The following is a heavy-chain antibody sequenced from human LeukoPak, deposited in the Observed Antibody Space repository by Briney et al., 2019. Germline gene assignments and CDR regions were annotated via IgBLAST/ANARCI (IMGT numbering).Heavy chain of an antibody. D-gene: IGHD3/OR15-3a*01. J-gene: IGHJ4*02. CDR3: VRSGDWGFDY. CDR1: GYTFTSYG. V-gene: IGHV1-18*04. Sequence: ASVTLSCKASGYTFTSYGISWVRQATGQELEWMRWISAYNGNTNYTQKIQGRVTMTTDTSTSTGYMEVRSLRSDDTAVYCCVRSGDWGFDYWGQGTLVTVSS. CDR2: ISAYNGNT.